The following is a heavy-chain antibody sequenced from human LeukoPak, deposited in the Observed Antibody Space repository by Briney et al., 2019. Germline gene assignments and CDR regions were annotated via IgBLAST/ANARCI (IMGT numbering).Heavy chain of an antibody. CDR1: GFTLGSYS. J-gene: IGHJ4*02. CDR3: ARLSGSSSWYGIDY. Sequence: AGGSLRLSCAASGFTLGSYSMNWVRQAPGKGLEWVSYINSGGSTEYYADSVKGRFTISRDNAKNTLYLQMNSLRDEDTAVYYCARLSGSSSWYGIDYWGQGTLVTVSS. V-gene: IGHV3-48*02. D-gene: IGHD6-13*01. CDR2: INSGGSTE.